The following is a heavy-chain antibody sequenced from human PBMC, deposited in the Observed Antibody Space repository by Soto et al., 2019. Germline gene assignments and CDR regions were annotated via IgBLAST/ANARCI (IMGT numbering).Heavy chain of an antibody. Sequence: GGSLRLSCAASGFTFSSYSMNWVRQAPGKGLEWVSYISSSSSTIYYADSVKGRFTISRDNAKNLLYLQMNSLRAEDTAVYYWVRDGNDNVVQSYPFDYWGQGALDTVSS. CDR2: ISSSSSTI. J-gene: IGHJ4*02. D-gene: IGHD3-16*02. CDR1: GFTFSSYS. V-gene: IGHV3-48*01. CDR3: VRDGNDNVVQSYPFDY.